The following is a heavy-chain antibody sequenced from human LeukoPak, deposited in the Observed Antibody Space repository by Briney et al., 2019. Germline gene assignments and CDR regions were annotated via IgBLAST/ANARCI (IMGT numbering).Heavy chain of an antibody. CDR3: ARAYYRVDY. CDR1: GFTFSSYW. J-gene: IGHJ4*02. Sequence: GGSLRLSCAASGFTFSSYWVHWVRQAAGEGLVWVSRISGDGSSTSYADSVKGRFTISRDNATNTLYLQMNSLRAEDTAVYYCARAYYRVDYWGQGTLVTVSS. V-gene: IGHV3-74*01. D-gene: IGHD2/OR15-2a*01. CDR2: ISGDGSST.